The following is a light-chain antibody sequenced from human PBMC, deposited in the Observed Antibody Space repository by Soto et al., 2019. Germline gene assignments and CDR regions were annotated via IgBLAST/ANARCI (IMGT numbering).Light chain of an antibody. CDR3: LQINSYPYT. J-gene: IGKJ2*01. V-gene: IGKV1-9*01. Sequence: IQLTQSPSSLPASVGDRVTITCRAGQGITTYLAWYQQKPGKAPKLLIYAASALQSGVPSRFSGSGSGTDFTLTISSLQPEDFATYYCLQINSYPYTFGQGTKLEIK. CDR2: AAS. CDR1: QGITTY.